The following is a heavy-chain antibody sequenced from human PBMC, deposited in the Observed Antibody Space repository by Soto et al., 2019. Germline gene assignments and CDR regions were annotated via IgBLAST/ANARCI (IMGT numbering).Heavy chain of an antibody. CDR3: AXGVSYQLLYLGGDWFDP. V-gene: IGHV1-2*02. D-gene: IGHD2-2*02. Sequence: GASVKVSCKASGYTFTGYYMHWVRQAPGQGLEWMGWINPNSGGTNYAQKFQGRVTMTRDTSISTAYMELSRLRSDDTAVYCCAXGVSYQLLYLGGDWFDPWGQGTLVTVSS. CDR1: GYTFTGYY. CDR2: INPNSGGT. J-gene: IGHJ5*02.